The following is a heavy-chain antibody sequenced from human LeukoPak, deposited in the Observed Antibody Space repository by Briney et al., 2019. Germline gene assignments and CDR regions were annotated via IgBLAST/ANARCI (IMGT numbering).Heavy chain of an antibody. CDR2: IRYHGSDK. V-gene: IGHV3-30*02. CDR1: GFTFSSYG. Sequence: PGGSLRLSCAASGFTFSSYGMHWVRQAPGKGLEWVAFIRYHGSDKYYADSVKGRFTISRDNSKNTLYLQMNSLRTEDTAVYYCAKDRLVEAFGELSTYWGRGTLVTVSS. CDR3: AKDRLVEAFGELSTY. D-gene: IGHD3-10*01. J-gene: IGHJ4*02.